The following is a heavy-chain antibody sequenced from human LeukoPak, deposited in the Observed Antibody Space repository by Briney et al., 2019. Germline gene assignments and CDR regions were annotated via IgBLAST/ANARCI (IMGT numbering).Heavy chain of an antibody. J-gene: IGHJ3*02. CDR1: GGSISSSSYY. CDR2: IYYSGSP. Sequence: SETLSLTCTVSGGSISSSSYYWGWIRQPPGKGLEWIGSIYYSGSPYYNPPLKSRVTISVDTSKNQLSLKLSYVTAADTAVYYCARVKPRYSSGWYPTSAFDIWGQGTMVTVSS. D-gene: IGHD6-19*01. V-gene: IGHV4-39*07. CDR3: ARVKPRYSSGWYPTSAFDI.